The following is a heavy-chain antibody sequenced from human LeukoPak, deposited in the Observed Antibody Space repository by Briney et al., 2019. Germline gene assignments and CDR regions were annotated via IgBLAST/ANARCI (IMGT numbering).Heavy chain of an antibody. Sequence: PGGSLRLSCGASGFTFSSYGMHWVRQAPGKGLEWVAFIRYDGSNKYYADSVKGRFTISRDNSKNTLYLQMNSLRAEDTAVYYCANPVYYDSSGSPNDAFDIWGQGTMVTVSS. CDR2: IRYDGSNK. V-gene: IGHV3-30*02. D-gene: IGHD3-22*01. J-gene: IGHJ3*02. CDR3: ANPVYYDSSGSPNDAFDI. CDR1: GFTFSSYG.